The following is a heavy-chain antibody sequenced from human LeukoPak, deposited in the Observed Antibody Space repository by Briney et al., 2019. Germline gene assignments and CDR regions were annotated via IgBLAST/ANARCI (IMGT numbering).Heavy chain of an antibody. J-gene: IGHJ4*02. CDR1: GGSFSGYY. V-gene: IGHV4-59*08. D-gene: IGHD3-22*01. CDR2: IYYSGST. CDR3: AAPRNDHSSGYLDY. Sequence: SETLSLTCAVYGGSFSGYYWSWIRQPPGKGLEWIAYIYYSGSTNYNPSLKSRVTISVDTSKKQFSLKLNSVTAADTAVYYCAAPRNDHSSGYLDYWGQGILVTVSS.